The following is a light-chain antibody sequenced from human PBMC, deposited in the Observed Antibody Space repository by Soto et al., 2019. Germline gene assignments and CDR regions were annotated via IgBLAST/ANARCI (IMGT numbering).Light chain of an antibody. J-gene: IGKJ1*01. CDR3: QQYNNGPPWT. V-gene: IGKV3-15*01. Sequence: EIVLIQSPATLSLSPGERATLSCRASQSVSSSLAWYQQNPGQAPRLLIYGASTRAFGVAARFSGGGSGTEFTLTIRSLQSEDFAVYHCQQYNNGPPWTFGQGTKVE. CDR1: QSVSSS. CDR2: GAS.